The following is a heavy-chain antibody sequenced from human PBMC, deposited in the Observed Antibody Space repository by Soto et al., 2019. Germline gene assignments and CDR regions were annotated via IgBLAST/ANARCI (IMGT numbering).Heavy chain of an antibody. J-gene: IGHJ6*02. CDR2: IIPIFGTA. V-gene: IGHV1-69*12. D-gene: IGHD5-18*01. Sequence: QVQLVQSGAEVKKPGSSVKVSCKASGGTFSSYAISWVRQAPGQGLEWMGGIIPIFGTANYAQKFHGRVTITANEPTSTTYNELRSLRSVDTTGYYCARSGDTAMALYYYGCMVGWGQGTTVTVSS. CDR3: ARSGDTAMALYYYGCMVG. CDR1: GGTFSSYA.